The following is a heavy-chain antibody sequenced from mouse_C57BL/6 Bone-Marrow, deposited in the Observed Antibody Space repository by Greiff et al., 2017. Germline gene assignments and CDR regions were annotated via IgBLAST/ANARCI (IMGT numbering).Heavy chain of an antibody. Sequence: EVQLQQSGAELVRPGASVKLSCTASGFNIKDDYMNWVKQRPEQGLEWIGWIDPENGDTEYASKFQGKATITADTSSNTAYLQLSSLTSEDTADYDSTTNYKATDYWGQGTTLTVSS. V-gene: IGHV14-4*01. J-gene: IGHJ2*01. CDR1: GFNIKDDY. CDR3: TTNYKATDY. D-gene: IGHD3-2*02. CDR2: IDPENGDT.